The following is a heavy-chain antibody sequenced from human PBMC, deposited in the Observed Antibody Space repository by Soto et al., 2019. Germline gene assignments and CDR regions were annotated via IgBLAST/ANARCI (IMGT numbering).Heavy chain of an antibody. Sequence: GGSLRLSCTASGFTFGDYAMSWFRQAPGKGLEWVGFIRSKAYGGTTEYAASVKGRFTISRDDSKSIAYLQMNSLKTEDTAVYYCTRATEQIAVAAYYYFDYWGQGTLVTVSS. CDR1: GFTFGDYA. CDR3: TRATEQIAVAAYYYFDY. D-gene: IGHD6-19*01. J-gene: IGHJ4*02. CDR2: IRSKAYGGTT. V-gene: IGHV3-49*03.